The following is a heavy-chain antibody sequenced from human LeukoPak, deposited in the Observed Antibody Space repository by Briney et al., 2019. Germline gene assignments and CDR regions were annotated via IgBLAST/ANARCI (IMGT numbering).Heavy chain of an antibody. Sequence: GASVKVSCKASGYTFTSYAMNWVRQAPGQGLEWMGWINPNSGGTNYAQKFQGRVTMTRDTSISTAYMELSTLRSDDTAVYYCARGWFGELSGYWGQGTLVTVSS. V-gene: IGHV1-2*02. CDR1: GYTFTSYA. CDR3: ARGWFGELSGY. D-gene: IGHD3-10*01. CDR2: INPNSGGT. J-gene: IGHJ4*02.